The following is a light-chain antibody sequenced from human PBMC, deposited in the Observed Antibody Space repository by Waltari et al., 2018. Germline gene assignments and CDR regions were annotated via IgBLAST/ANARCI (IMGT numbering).Light chain of an antibody. V-gene: IGLV1-47*02. CDR2: GNN. CDR1: SSNIGSNY. CDR3: AAWDDSLSGSYV. J-gene: IGLJ1*01. Sequence: QSVLTQPPSASGTPGQRVTISCSGSSSNIGSNYVYWYQQLPGTAPKLLIYGNNQRPSGVPDRCAGSKSGTSASLAISGLRSEDEADYYCAAWDDSLSGSYVFGPGTKVTIL.